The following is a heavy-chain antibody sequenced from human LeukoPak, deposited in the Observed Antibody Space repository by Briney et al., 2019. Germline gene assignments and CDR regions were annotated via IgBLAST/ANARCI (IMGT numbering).Heavy chain of an antibody. CDR2: ITGNGGTK. CDR1: GFTFNSCA. CDR3: AKSSYYGDYYFDY. J-gene: IGHJ4*02. D-gene: IGHD4-17*01. V-gene: IGHV3-23*01. Sequence: GGSLRLSCAASGFTFNSCAMGWARQAPGKGLEWVSGITGNGGTKYYTGSVKGRFTISRDNSKNTLYLQMNSLRAEDTAVYYCAKSSYYGDYYFDYWGQGTLVTVSS.